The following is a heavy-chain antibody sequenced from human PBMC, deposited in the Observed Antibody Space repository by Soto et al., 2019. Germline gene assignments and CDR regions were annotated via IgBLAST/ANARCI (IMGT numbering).Heavy chain of an antibody. CDR2: IDPSDSYT. J-gene: IGHJ3*02. Sequence: ESLMISFKGSGYSFTNYWISWVRQMPGKGLEWMGRIDPSDSYTNYSPSFQGHVTISADKSISTAYLQWSSLKASDTAMYYCARPLLPDYYDSSVGAFDIWGQGTMVTVSS. V-gene: IGHV5-10-1*01. CDR3: ARPLLPDYYDSSVGAFDI. D-gene: IGHD3-22*01. CDR1: GYSFTNYW.